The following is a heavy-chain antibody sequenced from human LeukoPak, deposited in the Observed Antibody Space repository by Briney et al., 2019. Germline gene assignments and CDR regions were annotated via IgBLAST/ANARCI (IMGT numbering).Heavy chain of an antibody. CDR1: GLTFSDYT. Sequence: GGSLRLSCAASGLTFSDYTMNWVRQAPGKGLEWVSYISSSSTISYADSVKGRFTISRDNAKNSLFLQMNSLRAEDTAVYYCASVGHCTSSSCPYYFNYWGQGTLVTVSS. J-gene: IGHJ4*02. CDR2: ISSSSTI. D-gene: IGHD2-2*03. V-gene: IGHV3-69-1*01. CDR3: ASVGHCTSSSCPYYFNY.